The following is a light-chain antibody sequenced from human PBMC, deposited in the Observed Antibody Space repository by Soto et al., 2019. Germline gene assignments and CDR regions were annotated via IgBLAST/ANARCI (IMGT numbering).Light chain of an antibody. V-gene: IGLV2-14*01. CDR2: DVS. CDR3: SSYTSSSTFWV. Sequence: QSVLTQPASVSGFPGQSITISCTGTSSDVGGYNYVSWYQQHPGKAPKLMIYDVSNRPSGVSNRFSGSKSGNTASLTISGLQAEDEADYYCSSYTSSSTFWVFGGGTKVTVL. J-gene: IGLJ3*02. CDR1: SSDVGGYNY.